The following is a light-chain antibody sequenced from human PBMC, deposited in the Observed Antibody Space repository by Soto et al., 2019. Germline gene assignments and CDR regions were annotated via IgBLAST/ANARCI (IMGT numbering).Light chain of an antibody. V-gene: IGLV8-61*01. CDR3: VLYMGSGIAV. CDR1: SASVSTSYY. Sequence: QAVVTQEPSFSVSPGGTVTLTCGLSSASVSTSYYPSWYQQTPGQAPRTLIYSTSTRSSGVPDRFSGSILGNKAALTITGALADDESDYYCVLYMGSGIAVFGGGTKLTVL. CDR2: STS. J-gene: IGLJ2*01.